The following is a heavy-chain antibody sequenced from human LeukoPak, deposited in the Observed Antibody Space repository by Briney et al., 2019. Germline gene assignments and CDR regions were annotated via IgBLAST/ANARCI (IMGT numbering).Heavy chain of an antibody. V-gene: IGHV3-23*01. CDR3: AKDRPHPSAEPTNFDY. J-gene: IGHJ4*02. CDR1: GFTFSSYA. Sequence: GGSLRLSCAGSGFTFSSYAMSWVRQAPGKGLEWVSATDGSGGSAYYADSVRGRFTISRDNSKNTLYLPMNSLRVEDTAVYYCAKDRPHPSAEPTNFDYWGQGTLVTVSS. CDR2: TDGSGGSA. D-gene: IGHD1-14*01.